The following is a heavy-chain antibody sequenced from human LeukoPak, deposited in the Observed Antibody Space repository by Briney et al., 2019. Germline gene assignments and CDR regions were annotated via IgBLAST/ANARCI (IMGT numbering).Heavy chain of an antibody. J-gene: IGHJ4*02. CDR3: ARTGGSYPYYFEY. CDR1: GFTFSSYS. V-gene: IGHV3-21*01. Sequence: GGSLRLSCAASGFTFSSYSMNWVRQAPGKGLEWVSSISSSSSYIYYADSVKGRFTLSRDNAKNSLYLQMNSLRAEDTAVYYCARTGGSYPYYFEYWGQGTLVTVSS. CDR2: ISSSSSYI. D-gene: IGHD1-26*01.